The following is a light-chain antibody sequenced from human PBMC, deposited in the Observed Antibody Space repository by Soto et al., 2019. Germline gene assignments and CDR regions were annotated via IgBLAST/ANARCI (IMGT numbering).Light chain of an antibody. J-gene: IGKJ1*01. CDR1: QSVSSN. CDR2: GAS. CDR3: QQYNNWPRT. Sequence: EIVMTQSPATLSLSPGERATLSCRASQSVSSNVAWYQQKPGQAPRVLLYGASTRATGIQACGNGAVCATEISLAISNLQSEDFAVYYCQQYNNWPRTFGQGTKGEMK. V-gene: IGKV3-15*01.